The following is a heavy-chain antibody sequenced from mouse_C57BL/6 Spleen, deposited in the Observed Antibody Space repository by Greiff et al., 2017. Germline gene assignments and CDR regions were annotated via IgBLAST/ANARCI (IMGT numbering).Heavy chain of an antibody. CDR2: ISSGGDYI. V-gene: IGHV5-9-1*02. CDR1: GFTFSSYA. CDR3: TRWTAQATSYFDY. D-gene: IGHD3-2*02. J-gene: IGHJ2*01. Sequence: EVKLVESGEGLVKPGGSLKLSCAASGFTFSSYAMSWVRQTPETRLEWVAYISSGGDYIYYADTVKGRFTISRDNARNTLYLQMSSLKSEDTAMYYCTRWTAQATSYFDYWGQGTTLTVSS.